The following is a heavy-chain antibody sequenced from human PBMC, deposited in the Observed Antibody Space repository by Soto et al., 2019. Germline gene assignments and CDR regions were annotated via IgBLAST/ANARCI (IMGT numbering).Heavy chain of an antibody. Sequence: EVQLVESGGGLVKPGGSLRLSCAASRFTFSSYSMSWVRQAPGKGLEWVSSISSSSSYIYYADSVKGRFTISRDNAKNSVYLQMNSLRAEDTAVYYCARDTYRGTYYFEYWGQGTLVTVSS. CDR2: ISSSSSYI. V-gene: IGHV3-21*06. D-gene: IGHD1-26*01. CDR1: RFTFSSYS. CDR3: ARDTYRGTYYFEY. J-gene: IGHJ4*02.